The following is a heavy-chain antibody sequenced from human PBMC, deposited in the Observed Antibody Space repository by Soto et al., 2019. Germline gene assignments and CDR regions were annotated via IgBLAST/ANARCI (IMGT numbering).Heavy chain of an antibody. Sequence: SETLSLTCTVSGGSISSSSYYWGWIRQPPGKGLEWIGSIYYSGSTYYNPSLKSRVTISVDTSKNQFSLKLSSVTAADTAVYYCARYHRITMIVVVTRDYGMDVWGQGTTVTVSS. CDR2: IYYSGST. CDR3: ARYHRITMIVVVTRDYGMDV. CDR1: GGSISSSSYY. D-gene: IGHD3-22*01. V-gene: IGHV4-39*01. J-gene: IGHJ6*02.